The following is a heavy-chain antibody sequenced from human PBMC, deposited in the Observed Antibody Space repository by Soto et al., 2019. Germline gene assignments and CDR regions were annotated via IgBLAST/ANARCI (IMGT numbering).Heavy chain of an antibody. Sequence: SLRLSCSASGFTFSSYAMHRVRQAPGKGLEYVSAISSNGGSTYYADSVKGRFTISRDNSKNTLYLQMSSLRAEDTAVYYCVKAVGNWNDYYYYGMDVWGQGTTVTVSS. CDR3: VKAVGNWNDYYYYGMDV. J-gene: IGHJ6*02. D-gene: IGHD1-1*01. V-gene: IGHV3-64D*06. CDR2: ISSNGGST. CDR1: GFTFSSYA.